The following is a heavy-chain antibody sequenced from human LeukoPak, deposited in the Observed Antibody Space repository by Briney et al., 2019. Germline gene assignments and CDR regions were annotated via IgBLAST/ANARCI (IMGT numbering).Heavy chain of an antibody. V-gene: IGHV4-31*03. CDR2: IYYSGST. Sequence: SETLSLTCTVSGGSISSGGYYWSWIRQHPGKGLEWIGYIYYSGSTYYNPSLKSRVTISVDTSKNQFSLKLSSVTAADTAVYYCARVDDYGSGLYNWFDPWGQGTLVTVSS. CDR3: ARVDDYGSGLYNWFDP. J-gene: IGHJ5*02. CDR1: GGSISSGGYY. D-gene: IGHD3-10*01.